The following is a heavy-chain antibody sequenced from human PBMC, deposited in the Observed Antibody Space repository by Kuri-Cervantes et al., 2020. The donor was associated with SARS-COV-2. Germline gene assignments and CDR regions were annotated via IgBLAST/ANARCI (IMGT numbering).Heavy chain of an antibody. D-gene: IGHD2-2*01. J-gene: IGHJ4*02. CDR2: ITRNSENI. V-gene: IGHV3-23*01. CDR3: LKGIVAAADC. Sequence: GESLKISCAASGFTFSSYAMSWARQAPGKGLEWVSGITRNSENIYYGDSVKGRFTISRDNSKNTVYLQMNNVRAEDTAVYYCLKGIVAAADCWGQGTLVTVSS. CDR1: GFTFSSYA.